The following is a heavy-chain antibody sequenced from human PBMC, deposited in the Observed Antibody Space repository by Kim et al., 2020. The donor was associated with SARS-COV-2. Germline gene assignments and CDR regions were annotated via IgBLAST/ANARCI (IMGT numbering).Heavy chain of an antibody. CDR1: GGSFSGYY. D-gene: IGHD3-3*01. CDR3: ARGRVEFWSGYYTSSGWYFDL. V-gene: IGHV4-34*01. CDR2: INHSGST. J-gene: IGHJ2*01. Sequence: SETLSLTCAVYGGSFSGYYCSWICQPPEKGLELIGEINHSGSTNSNPSLKSRVTISVDTSKNQFSLNLSSVTAADTAVYYCARGRVEFWSGYYTSSGWYFDLWGRGTLVTVSS.